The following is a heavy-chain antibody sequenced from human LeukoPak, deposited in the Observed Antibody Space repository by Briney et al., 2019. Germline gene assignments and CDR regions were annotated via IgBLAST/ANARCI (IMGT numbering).Heavy chain of an antibody. J-gene: IGHJ5*02. V-gene: IGHV4-4*02. CDR1: GGSISSSNW. D-gene: IGHD2-15*01. CDR3: ARGLLRRKRNWFDP. CDR2: IYHSGST. Sequence: SETLSLTCAVSGGSISSSNWWSWVRQPPGKGLEWIGEIYHSGSTNYNPSLKSRVTISVDTSKNQFSLKLSSVTAADTAVYYCARGLLRRKRNWFDPWGQGTLVTVSS.